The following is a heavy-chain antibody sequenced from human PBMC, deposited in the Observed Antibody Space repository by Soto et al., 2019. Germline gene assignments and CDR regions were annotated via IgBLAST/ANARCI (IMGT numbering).Heavy chain of an antibody. J-gene: IGHJ3*02. Sequence: GASVKVSCKVSGYTLTELSMHWVRQAPGKGLEWMGGFDPEDGETIYAQKFQGRVTMTADTSTDTAYMELSSLRSEDTAVYYCAREGGGGTLVGAFDIWGQGTMVTVSS. CDR3: AREGGGGTLVGAFDI. D-gene: IGHD2-15*01. CDR1: GYTLTELS. CDR2: FDPEDGET. V-gene: IGHV1-24*01.